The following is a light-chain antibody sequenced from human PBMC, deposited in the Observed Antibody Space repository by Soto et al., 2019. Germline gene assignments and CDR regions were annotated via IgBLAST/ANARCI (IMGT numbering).Light chain of an antibody. CDR2: DAS. Sequence: DIAMTQSPPSLSASLGDKVTRTCQASEDISNYLNWYQQKPGKAPKLLIYDASNLETGVPSRFSGSGSGTDFSFTISSLQSEDIATYYCQYYENLLTFGGGTKVDI. J-gene: IGKJ4*01. V-gene: IGKV1-33*01. CDR1: EDISNY. CDR3: QYYENLLT.